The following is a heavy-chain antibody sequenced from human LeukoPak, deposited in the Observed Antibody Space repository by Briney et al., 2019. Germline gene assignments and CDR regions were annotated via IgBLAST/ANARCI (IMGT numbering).Heavy chain of an antibody. CDR3: AKDQGGGRSITIVGETRGDFDH. CDR2: ISGNGGST. D-gene: IGHD1-26*01. V-gene: IGHV3-23*01. Sequence: PGASLRLSCVASGFTFSNYAMSWVRRAPGKGLEWVSAISGNGGSTNYADSVKGRFTISRDNSKNTLYLQMNSLRADDTAVYYCAKDQGGGRSITIVGETRGDFDHWGQGTLVTVSS. CDR1: GFTFSNYA. J-gene: IGHJ4*02.